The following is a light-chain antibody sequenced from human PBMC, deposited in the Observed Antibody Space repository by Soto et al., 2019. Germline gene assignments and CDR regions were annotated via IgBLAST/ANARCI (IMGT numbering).Light chain of an antibody. V-gene: IGLV2-23*02. CDR2: GVF. CDR3: CSFAGATWV. J-gene: IGLJ3*02. CDR1: TSDVGGYDL. Sequence: QSALTQPASVPGSPGQSITIPCTGTTSDVGGYDLVSWYQQHPGKAPKLMIYGVFKWPSGVSARFSGSKSGNTASLTISGLQAEDEADYYCCSFAGATWVFGGGTKVTVL.